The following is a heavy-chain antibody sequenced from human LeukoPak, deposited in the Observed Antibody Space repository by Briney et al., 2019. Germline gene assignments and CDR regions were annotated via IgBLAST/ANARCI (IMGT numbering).Heavy chain of an antibody. CDR2: ISSSSYI. V-gene: IGHV3-21*01. D-gene: IGHD6-6*01. J-gene: IGHJ4*02. CDR1: GFTFSSYS. Sequence: GGSLRLSCAASGFTFSSYSMNWVRQAPGKGLEWVSSISSSSYIYYADSVKGRFTISRDNAKNSLYLQMNSLRAEDTAVYYCARSIAARRVGDYWGQGTLVTVSS. CDR3: ARSIAARRVGDY.